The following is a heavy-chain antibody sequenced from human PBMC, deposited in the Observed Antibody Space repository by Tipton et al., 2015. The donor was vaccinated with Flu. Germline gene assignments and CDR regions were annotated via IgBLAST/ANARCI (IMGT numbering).Heavy chain of an antibody. CDR1: GDSIGSYY. CDR2: LYNSGST. D-gene: IGHD3-10*01. V-gene: IGHV4-4*07. J-gene: IGHJ6*02. CDR3: ARGGMVRGLIQYVYYNALDV. Sequence: GLVKPSETLSLTCSVSGDSIGSYYWSWIRQPVGKGLEWIGLLYNSGSTHYSPSLRDRVTLSVDTSRNQFSLKLTSVTAADTAVYYCARGGMVRGLIQYVYYNALDVWGQGTTVTVSS.